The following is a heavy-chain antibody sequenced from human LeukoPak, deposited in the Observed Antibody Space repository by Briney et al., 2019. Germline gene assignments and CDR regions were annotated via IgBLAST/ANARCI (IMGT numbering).Heavy chain of an antibody. Sequence: GGSLRLSCAASGFIFSSYEMNWVRQAPGKGLEWVSYISSSGSSMYYADSVKGRFTISRDNAKNTLYLQMNSLRAEDTAVYYCATYGARGYWGQGTLLTVSS. J-gene: IGHJ4*02. V-gene: IGHV3-48*03. CDR3: ATYGARGY. CDR1: GFIFSSYE. CDR2: ISSSGSSM. D-gene: IGHD4-17*01.